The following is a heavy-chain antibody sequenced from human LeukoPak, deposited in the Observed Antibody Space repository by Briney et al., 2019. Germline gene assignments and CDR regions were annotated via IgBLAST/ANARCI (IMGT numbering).Heavy chain of an antibody. J-gene: IGHJ4*02. CDR2: ISGSGGST. D-gene: IGHD3-10*01. V-gene: IGHV3-23*01. Sequence: GGSLRLSCTTSGFTFGDDAMSWVRQALGKGLEWVSVISGSGGSTYYVDSVQGRFTISRDNSKNTLFLQMDGLRAEDTAVYYCAKGGFGRPFDYWGQGTLVTVSS. CDR1: GFTFGDDA. CDR3: AKGGFGRPFDY.